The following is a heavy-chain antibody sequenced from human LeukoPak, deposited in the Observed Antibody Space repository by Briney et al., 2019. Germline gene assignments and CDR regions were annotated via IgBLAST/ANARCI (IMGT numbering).Heavy chain of an antibody. J-gene: IGHJ5*02. V-gene: IGHV1-69*10. CDR3: ARGVVPAVGRDWFDP. CDR2: IIPILGIA. D-gene: IGHD2-2*01. CDR1: GGTFSSYA. Sequence: SVKVSCKASGGTFSSYAISWVRQAPGQGLEWMGGIIPILGIANYAQKFQGRVTITADKPTSTAYMELSSLRSEDTAVYYCARGVVPAVGRDWFDPWGQGTLVTVSS.